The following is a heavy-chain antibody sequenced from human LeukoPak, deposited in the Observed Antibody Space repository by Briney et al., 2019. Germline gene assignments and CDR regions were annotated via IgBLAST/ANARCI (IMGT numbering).Heavy chain of an antibody. CDR1: GFTFSSYW. CDR3: ANTMGYGSGSYYNVGY. V-gene: IGHV3-74*01. D-gene: IGHD3-10*01. CDR2: INDDGRNT. J-gene: IGHJ4*02. Sequence: PGGSLRLSCAASGFTFSSYWMHWVRQAPGKGLVWVSRINDDGRNTSYADSVKGRFTISRDNAKNTLYLQMNSLRAEDTAVYYCANTMGYGSGSYYNVGYWGQGTLVTVSS.